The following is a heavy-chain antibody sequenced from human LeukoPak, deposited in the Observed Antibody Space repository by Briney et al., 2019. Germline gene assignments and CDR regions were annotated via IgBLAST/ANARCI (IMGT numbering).Heavy chain of an antibody. CDR3: AKDWSSPWDTVVAPAVDAFEN. D-gene: IGHD2-2*01. J-gene: IGHJ3*02. CDR1: GFTFRNYA. Sequence: GGSLRLSCAASGFTFRNYAMSWVRQTPGKGLEWVSTIGSSGGTTYYADSVKGRFTISRDNSRNTLYLQINRLRVEDTAVYYCAKDWSSPWDTVVAPAVDAFENWGQGTMVTVSS. V-gene: IGHV3-23*01. CDR2: IGSSGGTT.